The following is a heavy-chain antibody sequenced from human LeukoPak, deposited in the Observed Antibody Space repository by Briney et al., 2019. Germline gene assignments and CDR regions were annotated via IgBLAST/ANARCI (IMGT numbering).Heavy chain of an antibody. D-gene: IGHD3-10*01. J-gene: IGHJ4*02. CDR1: GFTFSRYG. CDR3: AGVRNLRRFGDCQFDY. V-gene: IGHV3-33*01. CDR2: IWHDGSYK. Sequence: PGGSLRLSCAASGFTFSRYGMHWVRQAPGKGLEWVAVIWHDGSYKYYADSVKGRFTISRDTSKNTLYLQMNSLRAEDTAVYYCAGVRNLRRFGDCQFDYWGQGTLVTVSS.